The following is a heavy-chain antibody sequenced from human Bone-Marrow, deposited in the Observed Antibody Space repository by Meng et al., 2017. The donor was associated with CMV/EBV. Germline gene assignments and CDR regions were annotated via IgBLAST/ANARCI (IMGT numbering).Heavy chain of an antibody. Sequence: GESLKISCTASGFTFGDYAMSWVRQAPGKGLEWVSYISSSGSTIYYADSVKGRFTISRDNAKNSLYLQMNSLRAEDTAVYYCARDQLRGNTMVRGVIPWFDPWGQGTLVTVSS. V-gene: IGHV3-48*03. D-gene: IGHD3-10*01. CDR2: ISSSGSTI. CDR1: GFTFGDYA. J-gene: IGHJ5*02. CDR3: ARDQLRGNTMVRGVIPWFDP.